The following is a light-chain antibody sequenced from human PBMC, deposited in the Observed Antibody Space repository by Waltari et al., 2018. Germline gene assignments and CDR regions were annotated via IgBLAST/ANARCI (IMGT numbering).Light chain of an antibody. J-gene: IGKJ2*01. CDR2: WAS. V-gene: IGKV4-1*01. Sequence: DIVMTQSPDSLAVSLGERATINCKSSQSVLYSPNNKNYLAWFQQKPGQAPKLLIYWASTRESGVPDRFSGSGSVTDFTLTISSLQAEDVAVYYCQQYYSTPYTFGQGTKLEIK. CDR3: QQYYSTPYT. CDR1: QSVLYSPNNKNY.